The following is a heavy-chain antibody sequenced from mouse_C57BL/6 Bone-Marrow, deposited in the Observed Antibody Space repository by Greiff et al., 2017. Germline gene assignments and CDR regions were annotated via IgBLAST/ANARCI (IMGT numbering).Heavy chain of an antibody. J-gene: IGHJ1*03. D-gene: IGHD2-4*01. CDR2: INPGSGGT. CDR1: GYAFTNYL. V-gene: IGHV1-54*01. Sequence: QVQLQQSGAELVRPGTSVKVSCKASGYAFTNYLIGWVKQRPGQGLEWIGVINPGSGGTNYNEKFKGKATLTADKSSSTAYMQLSSLTSEDSAVYFCARVIRGYFGVWGTGTTVTVSS. CDR3: ARVIRGYFGV.